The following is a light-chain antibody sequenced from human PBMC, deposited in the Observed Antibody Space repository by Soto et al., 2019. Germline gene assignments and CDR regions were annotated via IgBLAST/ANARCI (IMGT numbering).Light chain of an antibody. J-gene: IGLJ3*02. CDR3: SSYTSSSTVV. Sequence: QSALTQPASVSGSPGQSVTISCSGSSSDVGAYNYVSWYQRHPGKAPKLRIYDVTNRPSGVSNRFSGSQSGNTASLTISGLQAEDEADYFCSSYTSSSTVVFGGGTKVTVL. V-gene: IGLV2-14*01. CDR1: SSDVGAYNY. CDR2: DVT.